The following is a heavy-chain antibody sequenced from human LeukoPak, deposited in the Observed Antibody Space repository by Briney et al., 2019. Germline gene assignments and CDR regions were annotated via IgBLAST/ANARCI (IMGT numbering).Heavy chain of an antibody. CDR3: ARDSALYIYYYYGMDV. CDR2: INTNTGNP. D-gene: IGHD1-14*01. J-gene: IGHJ6*02. CDR1: GYTFTSYA. Sequence: ASVKVSCKASGYTFTSYAMNWVRQATGQGLEWMGWINTNTGNPTYAQGFTGRFVFSLDTSVSTAYLQISSLKAEDTAVYYCARDSALYIYYYYGMDVWGQGTTVTVSS. V-gene: IGHV7-4-1*02.